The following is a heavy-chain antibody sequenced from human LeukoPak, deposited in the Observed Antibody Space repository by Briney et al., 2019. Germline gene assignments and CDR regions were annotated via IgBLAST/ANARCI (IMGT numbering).Heavy chain of an antibody. V-gene: IGHV3-53*01. CDR3: ATKRGYNSGLDY. Sequence: GGSLRLSCAASGFTVSSNYMSWVRQSPGKGLEWVSLTYSGGTTNYADSVKGRFTISRDNSKNTLYLQMNSLRVEDTAVYYCATKRGYNSGLDYWGQGTLVTVSS. CDR1: GFTVSSNY. D-gene: IGHD5-18*01. J-gene: IGHJ4*02. CDR2: TYSGGTT.